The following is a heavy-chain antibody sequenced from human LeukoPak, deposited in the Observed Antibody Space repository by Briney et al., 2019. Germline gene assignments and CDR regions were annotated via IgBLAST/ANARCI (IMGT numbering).Heavy chain of an antibody. CDR2: IDNDGHGI. J-gene: IGHJ5*02. CDR3: ARGLHWNDDAPGNWFGP. CDR1: GFSCSGYW. V-gene: IGHV3-74*01. Sequence: GSLRCSCAASGFSCSGYWMQWVRPGPEKGLELSSRIDNDGHGIIYADSVKGRFTTSRDNAKNTLYLHMNRLIVEDTAVYYCARGLHWNDDAPGNWFGPWGQGTLVSVSS. D-gene: IGHD1-1*01.